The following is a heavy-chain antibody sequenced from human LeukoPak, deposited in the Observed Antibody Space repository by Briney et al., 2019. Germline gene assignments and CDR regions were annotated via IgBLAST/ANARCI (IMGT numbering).Heavy chain of an antibody. CDR1: GGSISSYY. D-gene: IGHD6-19*01. V-gene: IGHV4-59*12. J-gene: IGHJ4*02. CDR2: LYYSGST. CDR3: ARGTLYSGWSYYFDY. Sequence: SETLSLTCTVSGGSISSYYWSWIRQPPGKGLEWIGYLYYSGSTSYNPSLKSRITISVDTSRNQFSLKLSSVTAADTAMYYCARGTLYSGWSYYFDYWGQGSQVTVSS.